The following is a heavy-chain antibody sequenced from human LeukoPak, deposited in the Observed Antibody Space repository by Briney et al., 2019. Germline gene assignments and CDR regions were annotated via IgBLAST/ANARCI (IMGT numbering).Heavy chain of an antibody. CDR3: ARGEDYYDSSGYFDY. D-gene: IGHD3-22*01. CDR2: IYYSGST. CDR1: GGSISSYY. J-gene: IGHJ4*02. Sequence: SETLSLTCTVSGGSISSYYWSWIRQPPGKGLEWIGYIYYSGSTNYNPSLKSQVTISVDTSKNQFSLKLSSVTAADTAAYYCARGEDYYDSSGYFDYWGQGTLVTVSS. V-gene: IGHV4-59*01.